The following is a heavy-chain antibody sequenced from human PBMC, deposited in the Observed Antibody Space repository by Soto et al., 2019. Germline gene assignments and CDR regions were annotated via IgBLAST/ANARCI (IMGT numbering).Heavy chain of an antibody. CDR1: GGPIGSFH. CDR2: MYYSGST. CDR3: ARVLGVATIHYYAGMDV. J-gene: IGHJ6*01. Sequence: TLFPPCTVCGGPIGSFHLSWVPPPPGEGLEWIAYMYYSGSTNYIPALNRRVTTSVDTSKYQFSLKLSSVTAADTAVYYSARVLGVATIHYYAGMDVWGQGATVTVSS. V-gene: IGHV4-59*01. D-gene: IGHD5-12*01.